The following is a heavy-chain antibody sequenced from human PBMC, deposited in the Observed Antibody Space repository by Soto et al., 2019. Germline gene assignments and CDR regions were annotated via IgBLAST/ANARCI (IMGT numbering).Heavy chain of an antibody. V-gene: IGHV1-8*01. CDR2: MNPNSGNT. Sequence: ASVKVSCKASGYTFTSYDINWVRQATGQGPEWMGWMNPNSGNTGYAQKFQGRVTMTRSTSISTAYMELSSLRSDDTAVYYCARAPREWCFDYWGPGTLVTVS. CDR3: ARAPREWCFDY. J-gene: IGHJ4*02. D-gene: IGHD3-3*01. CDR1: GYTFTSYD.